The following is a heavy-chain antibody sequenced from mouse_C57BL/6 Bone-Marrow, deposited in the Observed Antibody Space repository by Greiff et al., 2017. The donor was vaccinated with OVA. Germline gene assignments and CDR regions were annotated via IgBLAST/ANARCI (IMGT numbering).Heavy chain of an antibody. V-gene: IGHV1-81*01. CDR1: GYTFTSYG. J-gene: IGHJ2*01. CDR2: IYPRSGNT. CDR3: ARENYYGNPY. D-gene: IGHD2-1*01. Sequence: VMLVESGAELARPGASVKLSCKASGYTFTSYGISWVKQRTGQGLEWIGEIYPRSGNTYYNEKFKGKATLTADKSSSTAYMELRSLTSEDSAVYFCARENYYGNPYWGQGTTLTVSS.